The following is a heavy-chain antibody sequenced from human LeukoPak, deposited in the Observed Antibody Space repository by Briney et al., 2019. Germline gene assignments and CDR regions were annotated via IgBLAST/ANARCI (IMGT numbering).Heavy chain of an antibody. D-gene: IGHD2-21*02. Sequence: SVKVSCKASGGTFSSYAISWVRQALGQGLEWMGGIIPIFGTANYAQKFQGRVTITADKSTSTAYMELSSLRSEDTAVYYCARAPCGGDCYSSYYYYYYMDVWGKGTTVTVSS. CDR2: IIPIFGTA. CDR3: ARAPCGGDCYSSYYYYYYMDV. V-gene: IGHV1-69*06. J-gene: IGHJ6*03. CDR1: GGTFSSYA.